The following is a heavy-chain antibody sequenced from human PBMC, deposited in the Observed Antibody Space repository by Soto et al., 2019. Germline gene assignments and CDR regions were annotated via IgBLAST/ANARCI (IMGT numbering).Heavy chain of an antibody. V-gene: IGHV4-39*01. CDR1: GGSISSSSYY. Sequence: QLQLQESGPGLVKPSETLSLTCTASGGSISSSSYYWGWIRQPPGKGLEWLGSIYYSGSTYYNPSLKSRVTISVDTSKNQFSLKLSSVTAADTAVYYCARVDIVVVVAATQPDAFDIWGQGTMVTVSS. CDR3: ARVDIVVVVAATQPDAFDI. J-gene: IGHJ3*02. CDR2: IYYSGST. D-gene: IGHD2-15*01.